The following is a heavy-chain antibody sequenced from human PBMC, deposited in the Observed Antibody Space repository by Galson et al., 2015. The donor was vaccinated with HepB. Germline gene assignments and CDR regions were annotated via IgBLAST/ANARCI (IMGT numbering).Heavy chain of an antibody. CDR3: ARGSLRRGVITRLSGAFDF. D-gene: IGHD3-10*01. J-gene: IGHJ3*01. CDR1: GDSVSTNSAA. Sequence: AISGDSVSTNSAAWNWIRQSPSRGLEWLGRTYYRSRWYIDYAVSVKSRITINPDTSKNQFSLHLNSVTPEDTAVYYCARGSLRRGVITRLSGAFDFWGQGTMISVSS. CDR2: TYYRSRWYI. V-gene: IGHV6-1*01.